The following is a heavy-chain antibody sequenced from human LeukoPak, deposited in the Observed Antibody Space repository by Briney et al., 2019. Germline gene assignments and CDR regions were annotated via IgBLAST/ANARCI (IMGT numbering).Heavy chain of an antibody. CDR2: IYDSGST. CDR1: GDSISRDDYS. D-gene: IGHD6-13*01. Sequence: SETLSLTCTVSGDSISRDDYSWSWIRQPPGKGLEWIGYIYDSGSTYYNPSLKSRVTTSVDTSKNQFSLKLNSVTAADTAVYYCARIGIRAAGRHYYAMDVWGQGTTVTVSS. J-gene: IGHJ6*02. V-gene: IGHV4-30-4*01. CDR3: ARIGIRAAGRHYYAMDV.